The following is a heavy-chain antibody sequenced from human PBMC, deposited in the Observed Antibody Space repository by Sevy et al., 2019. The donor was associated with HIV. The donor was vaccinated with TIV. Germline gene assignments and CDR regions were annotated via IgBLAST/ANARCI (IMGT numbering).Heavy chain of an antibody. Sequence: SETLSLTCTVSGYSISSGYYWGWIRQPPGKGLEWIESIYHSGSTYYNPSLKSRVTISVDTSKNQFSLKLSSVTAADTAVYYCAREAVEMATPTGDYWGQGTLVTVSS. V-gene: IGHV4-38-2*02. CDR3: AREAVEMATPTGDY. CDR2: IYHSGST. CDR1: GYSISSGYY. D-gene: IGHD5-12*01. J-gene: IGHJ4*02.